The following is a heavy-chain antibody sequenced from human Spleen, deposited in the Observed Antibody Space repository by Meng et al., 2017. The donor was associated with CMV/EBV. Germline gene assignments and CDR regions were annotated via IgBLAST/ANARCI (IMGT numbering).Heavy chain of an antibody. CDR3: AREKLLGNYYYGMDV. V-gene: IGHV3-74*01. J-gene: IGHJ6*02. Sequence: GESLKISCAASGFTFSSYWMHWVRQAPGKGPVWVSRINSDGSSTSYADSVKGRFTISRDNAKNTLYLQMNSLRAEDTAVYYCAREKLLGNYYYGMDVWGQGTTVTVSS. CDR1: GFTFSSYW. CDR2: INSDGSST. D-gene: IGHD2-15*01.